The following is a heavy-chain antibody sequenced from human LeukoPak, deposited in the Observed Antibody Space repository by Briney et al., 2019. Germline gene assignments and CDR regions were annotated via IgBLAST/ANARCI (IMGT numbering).Heavy chain of an antibody. V-gene: IGHV4-4*02. Sequence: PSETLSLTCAVSGGSISSSNWWSWVRQPPGKGLEWIGEIYHSGSTNYNPSLKSRVTISVDKSKNQFSLKLSSVTAADTAVYYCARDSSMVRFWFDPWGQGTLVTVSS. CDR2: IYHSGST. CDR3: ARDSSMVRFWFDP. J-gene: IGHJ5*02. D-gene: IGHD3-10*01. CDR1: GGSISSSNW.